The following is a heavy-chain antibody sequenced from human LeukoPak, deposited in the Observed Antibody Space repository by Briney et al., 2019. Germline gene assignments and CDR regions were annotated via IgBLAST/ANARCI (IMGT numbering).Heavy chain of an antibody. D-gene: IGHD6-13*01. CDR2: ISGSGGST. V-gene: IGHV3-23*01. CDR1: GFTFSSYA. J-gene: IGHJ6*02. CDR3: AKSGSIAAAGLVDGMDV. Sequence: GGSLRLSCAASGFTFSSYAMSWVRQAPGKGLEWVSAISGSGGSTYYADSVKGRFTISRDNSKNTLYLQMNSLRAEDTAVYYCAKSGSIAAAGLVDGMDVWGQGTTVTVSS.